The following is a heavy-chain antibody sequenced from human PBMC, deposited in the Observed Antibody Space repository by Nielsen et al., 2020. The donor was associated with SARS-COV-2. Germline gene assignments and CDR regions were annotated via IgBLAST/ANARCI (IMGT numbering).Heavy chain of an antibody. D-gene: IGHD2-15*01. V-gene: IGHV3-53*01. CDR3: ARDGGYCSGGGCYPDDY. J-gene: IGHJ4*02. Sequence: GGSLRLSCAASGFIFSTYTMNWVRQAPGKGLEWVSVIYSGGSTFYADSVKGRFTISRDNSKNTLYLQMNSLRAEDTAVYYCARDGGYCSGGGCYPDDYWGQRTLVTVSS. CDR1: GFIFSTYT. CDR2: IYSGGST.